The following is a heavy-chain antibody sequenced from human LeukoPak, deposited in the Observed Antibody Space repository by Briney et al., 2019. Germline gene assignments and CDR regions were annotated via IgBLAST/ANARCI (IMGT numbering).Heavy chain of an antibody. CDR3: AKEDYDYVWGSCRSTPTFDY. V-gene: IGHV3-23*01. J-gene: IGHJ4*02. CDR1: GFTFSSYA. CDR2: ISGSGGST. D-gene: IGHD3-16*02. Sequence: PGGSLRLSCAASGFTFSSYAMSWVRQAPGKGLEWVSAISGSGGSTYYADSVKGRFTISRDNSKNTLYLQMNSLRAEDTAVYYCAKEDYDYVWGSCRSTPTFDYWGQGTLVTVSS.